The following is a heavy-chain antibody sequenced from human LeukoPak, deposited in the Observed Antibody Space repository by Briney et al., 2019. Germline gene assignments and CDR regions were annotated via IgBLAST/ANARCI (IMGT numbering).Heavy chain of an antibody. CDR1: GGSISSGGYY. CDR3: ANYGSGTYRFDP. V-gene: IGHV4-31*03. D-gene: IGHD3-10*01. J-gene: IGHJ5*02. Sequence: SETLSLTCTVSGGSISSGGYYWSWIRQHPGKGLEWIGYIYYSGTTYYNPSLKSRVTISVDTSKNQFSLMLSSVTAADTAVYYFANYGSGTYRFDPWGQGTLVTVSS. CDR2: IYYSGTT.